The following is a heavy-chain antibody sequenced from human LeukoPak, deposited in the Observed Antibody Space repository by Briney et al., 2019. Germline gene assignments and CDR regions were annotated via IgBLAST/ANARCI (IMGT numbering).Heavy chain of an antibody. V-gene: IGHV3-23*01. Sequence: GGSLRLSCAASGFTFSSYAMSWARQAPGKGLEWVSAISGSGGSTYYADSVKGRFTISRDNSKNTLYLQMNSLRAEDTAVYYCAKDRVAARLTFDYWGQGTLVTVSS. J-gene: IGHJ4*02. D-gene: IGHD6-6*01. CDR1: GFTFSSYA. CDR3: AKDRVAARLTFDY. CDR2: ISGSGGST.